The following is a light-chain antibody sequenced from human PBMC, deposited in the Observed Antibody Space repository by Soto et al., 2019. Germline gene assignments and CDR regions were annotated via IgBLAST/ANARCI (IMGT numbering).Light chain of an antibody. Sequence: EIVLTQSPGTLSLSPGERASLSCRASQSIARSYLVWYQQRPGQAPRLLIYATSSRATGIPERFSGSGSGTDFTITISRLEPEDFAVYYCQQYGDSMKWAVGQGTNVEIK. V-gene: IGKV3-20*01. CDR3: QQYGDSMKWA. CDR1: QSIARSY. CDR2: ATS. J-gene: IGKJ1*01.